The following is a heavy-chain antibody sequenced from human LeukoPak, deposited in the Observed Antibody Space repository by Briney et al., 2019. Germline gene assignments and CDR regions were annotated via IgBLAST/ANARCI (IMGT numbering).Heavy chain of an antibody. CDR1: GASVSDGNYY. CDR2: MFYSEST. Sequence: PSETLSLTCSVSGASVSDGNYYWSWIRQPPGKGLEWIGYMFYSESTKYNPSLKSRVTISVDKSKNQFSLKLSSVTAADTALYYCARHTELGGDFDYWGQGTLVTVSS. V-gene: IGHV4-61*01. J-gene: IGHJ4*02. D-gene: IGHD1-14*01. CDR3: ARHTELGGDFDY.